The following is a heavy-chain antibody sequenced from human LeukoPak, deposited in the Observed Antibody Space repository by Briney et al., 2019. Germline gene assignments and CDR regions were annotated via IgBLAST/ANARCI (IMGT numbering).Heavy chain of an antibody. J-gene: IGHJ6*02. D-gene: IGHD3-16*01. CDR2: IYHSGST. CDR3: ARDYDYVWGRPV. Sequence: SETLSLTCTVSGYSISSGYYWGWIRQPPGKGLEWIGSIYHSGSTYYNPSLKSRVTISVDTSKNQFSLKLSSVTAADTAVYYCARDYDYVWGRPVWGQGTTVTVSS. CDR1: GYSISSGYY. V-gene: IGHV4-38-2*02.